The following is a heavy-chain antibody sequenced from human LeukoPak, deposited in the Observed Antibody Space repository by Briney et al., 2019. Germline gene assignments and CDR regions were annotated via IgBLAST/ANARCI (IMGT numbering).Heavy chain of an antibody. CDR3: AKVRLGYTSSSGDLDY. CDR1: GFTFSSYA. V-gene: IGHV3-23*01. CDR2: ISGSSGRT. J-gene: IGHJ4*02. D-gene: IGHD6-6*01. Sequence: PGGSLRLSCAASGFTFSSYAMNWVRQAPGKGLEWVSSISGSSGRTYYADSVKGRFTISRDNSKNTLYLQMNSLRAADTAVYYCAKVRLGYTSSSGDLDYWGQGTLVTVSS.